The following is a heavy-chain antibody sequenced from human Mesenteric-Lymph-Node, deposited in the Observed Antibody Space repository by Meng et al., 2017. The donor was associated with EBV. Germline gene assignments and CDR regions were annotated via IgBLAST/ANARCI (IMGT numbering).Heavy chain of an antibody. D-gene: IGHD3-10*01. J-gene: IGHJ4*02. CDR1: GGSFSGFY. CDR2: INHRRDT. CDR3: GGGYISGVPDFDY. V-gene: IGHV4-34*02. Sequence: QLPPSGAGLLKLPETLSLTCAASGGSFSGFYWSWIRQSPGKGLEWIGEINHRRDTNYHPSLKSRVTISLDASKNQFSLKLTSVTAADTAVYYCGGGYISGVPDFDYWGQGTLVTVSS.